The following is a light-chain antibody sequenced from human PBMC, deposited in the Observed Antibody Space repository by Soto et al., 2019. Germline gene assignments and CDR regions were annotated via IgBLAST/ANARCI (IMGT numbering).Light chain of an antibody. V-gene: IGKV4-1*01. Sequence: DIVMTQSPDSLAVSLGERATIHCKSSQSVLYSAKNKNFLTWYQQKPGQPPKLLIYWASTRESGVPDRFTGSGSGTDFTLPINSLQAEDVAVYYCQQHYINPITFGQGTRLEIK. J-gene: IGKJ5*01. CDR2: WAS. CDR3: QQHYINPIT. CDR1: QSVLYSAKNKNF.